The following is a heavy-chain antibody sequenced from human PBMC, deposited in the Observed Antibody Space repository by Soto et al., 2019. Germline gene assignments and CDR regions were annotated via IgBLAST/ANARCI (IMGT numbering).Heavy chain of an antibody. D-gene: IGHD6-6*01. CDR2: IYPGDSDT. CDR1: GYSFTSYW. Sequence: PGESLKISCKGSGYSFTSYWIGWVRQMPGKGLEWMGIIYPGDSDTRYSPSFQGQVTISADKSISTAYLQWSSLKASDTAMYYCARRPGIAARPKLGFDPWGQGTLVTVSS. CDR3: ARRPGIAARPKLGFDP. J-gene: IGHJ5*02. V-gene: IGHV5-51*01.